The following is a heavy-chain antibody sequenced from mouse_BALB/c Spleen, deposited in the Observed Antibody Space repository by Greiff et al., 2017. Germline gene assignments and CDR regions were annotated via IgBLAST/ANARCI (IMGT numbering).Heavy chain of an antibody. J-gene: IGHJ3*01. V-gene: IGHV5-6-5*01. CDR1: GFAFSSYA. CDR3: ARVPIYDGNARFAY. CDR2: ISSGGST. D-gene: IGHD2-1*01. Sequence: EVKLMESGGGLVKPGGSLKLSCAATGFAFSSYAMSWVRQTPEKRLEWVATISSGGSTYYPDSVKGRFTISRDNARNILYLQMSSLRSEDTALYYCARVPIYDGNARFAYWGQGTLVTVSA.